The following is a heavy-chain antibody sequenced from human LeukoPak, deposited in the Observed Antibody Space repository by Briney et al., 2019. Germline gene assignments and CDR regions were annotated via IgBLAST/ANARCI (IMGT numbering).Heavy chain of an antibody. Sequence: SETLSLTCTVSGAPSSSYYWSWTRQPPGKGLEWIGYIYYRGSANYNPSLKSRVTISVDTSKNQISLRLTSVSAADTAVYYCARQTGVYYYMDVWGKGTTVTVSS. V-gene: IGHV4-59*01. D-gene: IGHD3-10*01. CDR1: GAPSSSYY. CDR2: IYYRGSA. CDR3: ARQTGVYYYMDV. J-gene: IGHJ6*03.